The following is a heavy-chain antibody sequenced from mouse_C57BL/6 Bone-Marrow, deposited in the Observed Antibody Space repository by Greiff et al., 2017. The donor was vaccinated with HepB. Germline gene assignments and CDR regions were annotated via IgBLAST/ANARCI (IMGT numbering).Heavy chain of an antibody. V-gene: IGHV1-82*01. CDR2: IYPGDGDT. CDR3: ARTGRLRRYFDV. D-gene: IGHD2-4*01. Sequence: QVQLQQSGPELVKPGASVKISCKASGYAFSSSWMNWVKQRPGKGLEWIGRIYPGDGDTNYNGKFKGKATLTADKSNSTAYMQLSSLTSEDSAVYFCARTGRLRRYFDVWGTGTTVTGAS. J-gene: IGHJ1*03. CDR1: GYAFSSSW.